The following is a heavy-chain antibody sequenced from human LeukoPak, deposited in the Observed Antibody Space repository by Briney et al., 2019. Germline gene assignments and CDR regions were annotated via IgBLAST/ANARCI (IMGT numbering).Heavy chain of an antibody. CDR3: AKSPEYSSSATLDY. D-gene: IGHD6-6*01. CDR1: GFTFSSYV. Sequence: GGSLRLSCAASGFTFSSYVMSWVRQAPGKGLEWVSAISGSGGSTYYADSVKGRFTVSRDNSKNTLYLQMNSLRAEDTAVYYCAKSPEYSSSATLDYWGQGTLVTVSS. V-gene: IGHV3-23*01. CDR2: ISGSGGST. J-gene: IGHJ4*02.